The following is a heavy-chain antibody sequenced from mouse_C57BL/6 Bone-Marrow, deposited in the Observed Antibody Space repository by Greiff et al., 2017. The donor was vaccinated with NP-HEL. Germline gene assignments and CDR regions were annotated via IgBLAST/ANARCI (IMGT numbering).Heavy chain of an antibody. Sequence: EVKLMESGGGLVQPGGSLKLSCAASGFTFSDYGMAWVRQAPRKGPEWVAFISNLAYSIYYADTVTGRFTISRENAKNTLYLEMSSLRSEDTAMYYCARRSYYDYDGEDWYFDVWGTGTTVTVSS. CDR2: ISNLAYSI. V-gene: IGHV5-15*01. J-gene: IGHJ1*03. CDR1: GFTFSDYG. D-gene: IGHD2-4*01. CDR3: ARRSYYDYDGEDWYFDV.